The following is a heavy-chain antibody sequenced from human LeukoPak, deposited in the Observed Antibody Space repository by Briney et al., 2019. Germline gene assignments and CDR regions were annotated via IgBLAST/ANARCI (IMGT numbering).Heavy chain of an antibody. CDR2: ISSSSSYI. CDR1: GFTFSSYS. CDR3: AREMVVVRSLMDV. D-gene: IGHD3-22*01. V-gene: IGHV3-21*01. Sequence: GGSLRLSCAASGFTFSSYSMNWVRQAPGKGLEWVSSISSSSSYIYYADSVKGRFTISRDNAKNSLYLQMNSLSAEDTAVYYCAREMVVVRSLMDVWGQGTTVTVSS. J-gene: IGHJ6*02.